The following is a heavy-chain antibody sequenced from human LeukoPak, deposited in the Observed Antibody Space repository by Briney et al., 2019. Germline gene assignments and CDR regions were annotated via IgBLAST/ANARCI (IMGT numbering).Heavy chain of an antibody. CDR3: AKDLHGDYVRWGDY. Sequence: GGSLRLSCAASGFTFRSYAMTWVRQAPGKGLEWVSSISAGGESTWHADSAKGRFTISRDNSKNTLYLQMDSLRAEDTAVYYCAKDLHGDYVRWGDYWGQGTLVTVSS. D-gene: IGHD3-10*02. V-gene: IGHV3-23*01. CDR2: ISAGGEST. J-gene: IGHJ4*02. CDR1: GFTFRSYA.